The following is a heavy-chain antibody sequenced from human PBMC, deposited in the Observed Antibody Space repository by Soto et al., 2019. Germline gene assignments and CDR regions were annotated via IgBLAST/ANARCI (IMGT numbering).Heavy chain of an antibody. CDR3: AKEPVGPDWYFDL. CDR2: IRGSGIST. Sequence: DVQLFESGGGLVQPGGSLILSCAASGFTFRSYAMSWVRQAPGKGLEWVSGIRGSGISTHYADSVKGRFTVSRDNSKNPLYLQINTLRAEDTAVYNCAKEPVGPDWYFDLWGRGTLVTVSS. CDR1: GFTFRSYA. V-gene: IGHV3-23*01. J-gene: IGHJ2*01.